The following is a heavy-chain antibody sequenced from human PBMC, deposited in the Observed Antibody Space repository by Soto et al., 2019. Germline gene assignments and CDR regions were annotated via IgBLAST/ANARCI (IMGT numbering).Heavy chain of an antibody. J-gene: IGHJ4*02. Sequence: SETLSLTCTVSGGSISSGGYYWSWIRQHPGKGLEWIGYIYYSGSTYYNPSLKSRVTLSVDTSKNQFSLKLSSVIAADTAVYYCARQRRDFDYWGQGSLVTVSS. V-gene: IGHV4-31*03. CDR3: ARQRRDFDY. D-gene: IGHD6-25*01. CDR2: IYYSGST. CDR1: GGSISSGGYY.